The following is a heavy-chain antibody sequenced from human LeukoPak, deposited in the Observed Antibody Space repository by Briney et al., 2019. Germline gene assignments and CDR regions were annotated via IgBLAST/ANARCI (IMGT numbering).Heavy chain of an antibody. D-gene: IGHD3-22*01. J-gene: IGHJ6*03. CDR3: ATKTRYYYYDSSGHYYMDV. CDR1: GGSISNDNW. V-gene: IGHV4-4*02. CDR2: IYHTGST. Sequence: PSETLSLTCAVSGGSISNDNWWSWVRQPPGKGLEWIGEIYHTGSTNFNPSLKSRVTISVDTSKNQFSLKLSSVTAADTAVYYCATKTRYYYYDSSGHYYMDVWGKGTTVTVSS.